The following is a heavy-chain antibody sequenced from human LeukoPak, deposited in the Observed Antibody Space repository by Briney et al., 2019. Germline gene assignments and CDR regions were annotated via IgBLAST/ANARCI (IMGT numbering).Heavy chain of an antibody. Sequence: GGPLRLSCAASGFTFSDFAMHWVRQAPGKGLEWVSLISFDASNKYYADSVKGRFTISRDNSKNTLYLQMNSLRAEDTPVYYCARDLRIYSSCLYDAFDGWGQRTMVTASS. J-gene: IGHJ3*01. V-gene: IGHV3-30*04. CDR2: ISFDASNK. CDR1: GFTFSDFA. CDR3: ARDLRIYSSCLYDAFDG. D-gene: IGHD6-19*01.